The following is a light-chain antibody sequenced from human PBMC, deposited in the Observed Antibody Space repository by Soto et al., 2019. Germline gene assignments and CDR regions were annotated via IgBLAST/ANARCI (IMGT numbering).Light chain of an antibody. J-gene: IGLJ3*02. V-gene: IGLV2-23*01. CDR1: SSNIGSYDL. Sequence: QSALTQTASVSGSPGQSITISCTGTSSNIGSYDLVSWYQQTPGKAPKLMIYEGVKRPSGVSNRFSGSRSGYTASLTISGLQAEDEADYYCCSYAGSSTWVFGGGTKLTVL. CDR3: CSYAGSSTWV. CDR2: EGV.